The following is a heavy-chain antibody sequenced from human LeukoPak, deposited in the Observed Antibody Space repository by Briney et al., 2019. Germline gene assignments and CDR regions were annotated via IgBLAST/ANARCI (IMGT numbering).Heavy chain of an antibody. J-gene: IGHJ3*02. Sequence: GESLKISCKSSEYSFTTYWIGWVRQMPGKGLDYMGITNPSKSDTRYSPSFQGQISISVDKSTNTAYLQWGSLRASDTAIYYCARLLGLKIVTPDDEAFDIWGQGTMVIVSS. D-gene: IGHD2/OR15-2a*01. CDR1: EYSFTTYW. CDR2: TNPSKSDT. V-gene: IGHV5-51*01. CDR3: ARLLGLKIVTPDDEAFDI.